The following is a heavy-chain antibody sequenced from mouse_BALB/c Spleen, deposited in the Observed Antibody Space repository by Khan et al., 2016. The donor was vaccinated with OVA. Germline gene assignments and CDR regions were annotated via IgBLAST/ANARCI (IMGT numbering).Heavy chain of an antibody. CDR1: GFTFNSYG. CDR2: ISGDSHTI. V-gene: IGHV5-17*02. CDR3: ATSYVYGYYFNY. Sequence: EVELVESGGGLVQPGRSQKLSCAASGFTFNSYGMHWVRQAPEKGMEWVAYISGDSHTIYYADTVKGRFTISRDNPKNTLFLQMTSLLSEDTDIYYCATSYVYGYYFNYWGPGTTHTVS. D-gene: IGHD1-1*01. J-gene: IGHJ2*01.